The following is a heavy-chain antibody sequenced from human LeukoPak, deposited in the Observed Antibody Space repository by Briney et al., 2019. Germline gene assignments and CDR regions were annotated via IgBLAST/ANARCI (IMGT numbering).Heavy chain of an antibody. J-gene: IGHJ4*02. CDR2: INPNSGGT. V-gene: IGHV1-2*02. D-gene: IGHD3-3*01. CDR1: GYTFTGYY. Sequence: ASVKVSCKASGYTFTGYYMHWVRQAPGQGLEWMGWINPNSGGTIYAQKFQGRVTMTRDTSISTAYMELSRLRSDDTTVYYCARINYYDFWSGQFDYWGQGTLVTVSS. CDR3: ARINYYDFWSGQFDY.